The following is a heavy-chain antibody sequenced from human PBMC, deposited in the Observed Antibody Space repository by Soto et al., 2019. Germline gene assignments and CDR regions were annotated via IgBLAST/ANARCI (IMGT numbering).Heavy chain of an antibody. D-gene: IGHD6-6*01. CDR2: IYYSGST. V-gene: IGHV4-31*03. CDR1: GGSISSGGYY. Sequence: QVQLQESGPGLVKPSQTLSLTCTVSGGSISSGGYYWSWIRQHPGKGLEWIGYIYYSGSTCYNPSLKSRVTISVDTSKNQFALKLSYVTAADTAVYYCAVIAARPAISVDYWGQGTLVTVSS. J-gene: IGHJ4*02. CDR3: AVIAARPAISVDY.